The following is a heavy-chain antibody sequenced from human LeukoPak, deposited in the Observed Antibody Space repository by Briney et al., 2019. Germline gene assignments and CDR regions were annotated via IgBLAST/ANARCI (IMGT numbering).Heavy chain of an antibody. Sequence: GESLKTSCKGSGYNFTNHWIGWVPQVPGKGLEWGGIIYATDSDTRYSPSFQGQVSISADKSINTAYLLWSSLKASDTAMYYCARLVVTPTYDSWGQGTLVTVSS. J-gene: IGHJ4*02. CDR3: ARLVVTPTYDS. V-gene: IGHV5-51*01. D-gene: IGHD2-21*02. CDR2: IYATDSDT. CDR1: GYNFTNHW.